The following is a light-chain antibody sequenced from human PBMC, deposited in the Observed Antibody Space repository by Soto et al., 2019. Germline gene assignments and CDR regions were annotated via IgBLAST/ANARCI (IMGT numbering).Light chain of an antibody. J-gene: IGKJ1*01. CDR1: QSVNSN. CDR3: QQYNNWPPRT. CDR2: GAS. Sequence: EIVMTQSPATLSVSPGERATLSCRASQSVNSNLAWYQQKPGQAPRLLIYGASTRATGIPARFSGSGSGTECTLTISSLHSEDFAVYYCQQYNNWPPRTFGQGTKVEIK. V-gene: IGKV3-15*01.